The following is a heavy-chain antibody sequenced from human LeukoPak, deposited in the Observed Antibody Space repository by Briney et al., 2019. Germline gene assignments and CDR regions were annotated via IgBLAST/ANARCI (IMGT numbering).Heavy chain of an antibody. CDR1: GFSFGSYG. CDR3: AKHATTVTTSDLIFDY. J-gene: IGHJ4*02. Sequence: GGSLRLSCAASGFSFGSYGIHWVRQAPGKGLEWVAVISHEGSNKYHSDSVRGRFTISRDNSKNMVYLQMNSLRAEDTAVYYCAKHATTVTTSDLIFDYWGQGTLVTVSS. CDR2: ISHEGSNK. D-gene: IGHD4-17*01. V-gene: IGHV3-30*18.